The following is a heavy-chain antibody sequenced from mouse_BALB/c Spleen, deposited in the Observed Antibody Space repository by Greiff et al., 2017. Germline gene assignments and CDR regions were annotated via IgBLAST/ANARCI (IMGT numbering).Heavy chain of an antibody. V-gene: IGHV5-12-1*01. Sequence: EVKLVESGGGLVKPGGSLKLSCAASGFAFSSYDMSWVRQTPEKRLEWVAYISSGGGSTYYPDTVKGRFTISRDNAKNNLYLQMSSLRSEDTALYYCARYRELGLDYWGQGTTLTVSS. D-gene: IGHD4-1*01. CDR1: GFAFSSYD. J-gene: IGHJ2*01. CDR2: ISSGGGST. CDR3: ARYRELGLDY.